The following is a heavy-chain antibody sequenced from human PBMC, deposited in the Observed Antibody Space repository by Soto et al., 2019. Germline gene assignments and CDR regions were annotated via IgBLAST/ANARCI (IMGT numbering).Heavy chain of an antibody. CDR3: ASGPGREDLLWFGEHYYYYGMDV. CDR2: IYYSGST. CDR1: GGSISSSSYY. Sequence: SETLSLTCTVSGGSISSSSYYWGWIRQPPGKGLEWIGSIYYSGSTYYNPSLKSRVTISVDTSKNQFSLKLSSVTAADTAVYYCASGPGREDLLWFGEHYYYYGMDVWGQGTTVTVSS. D-gene: IGHD3-10*01. V-gene: IGHV4-39*01. J-gene: IGHJ6*02.